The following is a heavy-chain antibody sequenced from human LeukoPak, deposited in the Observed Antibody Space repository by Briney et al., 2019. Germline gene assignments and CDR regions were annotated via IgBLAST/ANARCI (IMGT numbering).Heavy chain of an antibody. D-gene: IGHD4-17*01. CDR3: ARQDYGEVD. CDR1: GDSISSNSYY. J-gene: IGHJ4*02. Sequence: SETLSLTCAVSGDSISSNSYYWVCLRQPPGRGLVWIGSIYYSGSTYSNPSLKSRVTISVDTSKNQFSLKLSSVTAADTAIYYCARQDYGEVDWGQGTLVTVSS. CDR2: IYYSGST. V-gene: IGHV4-39*01.